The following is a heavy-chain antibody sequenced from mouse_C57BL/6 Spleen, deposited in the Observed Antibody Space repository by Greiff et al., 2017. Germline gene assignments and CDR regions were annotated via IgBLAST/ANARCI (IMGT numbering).Heavy chain of an antibody. V-gene: IGHV5-4*01. J-gene: IGHJ3*01. Sequence: EVQLVESGGGLVKPGGSLKLSCAASGFTFSSYAMSWVRQTPEKRLAWVATISDGGSYTYYPDNVKGRFTISRDNAKNNLYLQMSHLKSEDTAMXYCARDKFAYWGQGTLVTVSA. CDR2: ISDGGSYT. CDR3: ARDKFAY. CDR1: GFTFSSYA.